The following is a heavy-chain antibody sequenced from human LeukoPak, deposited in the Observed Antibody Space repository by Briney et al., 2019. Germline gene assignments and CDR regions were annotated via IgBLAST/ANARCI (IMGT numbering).Heavy chain of an antibody. CDR2: IHHSGST. CDR3: ARGRDSSETRNDY. V-gene: IGHV4-34*01. CDR1: GGSFSGYY. Sequence: SETLSLTCAVYGGSFSGYYWSWIRQPPGKGLEGIGEIHHSGSTNYNPSLKSRVTISVDTSKNQFSLKLSSVTAADTAVYYCARGRDSSETRNDYWGQGTLVTVSS. D-gene: IGHD3-22*01. J-gene: IGHJ4*02.